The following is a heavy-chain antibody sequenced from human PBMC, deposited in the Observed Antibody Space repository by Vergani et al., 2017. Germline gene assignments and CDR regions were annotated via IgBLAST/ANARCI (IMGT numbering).Heavy chain of an antibody. D-gene: IGHD5-18*01. J-gene: IGHJ6*02. CDR1: GFTVSSIY. CDR2: IYSGGST. V-gene: IGHV3-66*02. CDR3: ARDFLDGGYSYGYGYYYYGMDV. Sequence: EVQLVESGGGLVQPGGSLRLSCAASGFTVSSIYMSWVRQAPGKGLEWVSVIYSGGSTYYADSVKGRFTISRDNSKNTLYLQMNSLRAEDTAVYYCARDFLDGGYSYGYGYYYYGMDVWGQ.